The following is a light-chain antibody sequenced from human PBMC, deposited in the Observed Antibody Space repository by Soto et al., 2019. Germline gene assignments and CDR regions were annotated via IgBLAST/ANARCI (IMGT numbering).Light chain of an antibody. Sequence: EIVMTQSPATLSVSPGERATLSCRASQSVGGNLAWYQQRPGRAPRLLIYDASTRATDIPARFSGSGSWTEFTLTISSLQSEDFALYNCQQYNNWPLYTFGQGTKLEIK. V-gene: IGKV3-15*01. CDR1: QSVGGN. J-gene: IGKJ2*01. CDR3: QQYNNWPLYT. CDR2: DAS.